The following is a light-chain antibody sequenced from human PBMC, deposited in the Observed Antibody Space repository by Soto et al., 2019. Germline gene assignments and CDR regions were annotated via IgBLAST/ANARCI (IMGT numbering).Light chain of an antibody. CDR1: RSINTY. CDR2: SAS. J-gene: IGKJ1*01. CDR3: QQTYSTPRP. V-gene: IGKV1-39*01. Sequence: DIQMTQSPSSLSASVGDRVTITCRASRSINTYVNWYQQRPGKAPELLIYSASNLHTGVPSRFSGSGSGTDFTFTINNLLPEDFAIYYCQQTYSTPRPFGQGTKVDSK.